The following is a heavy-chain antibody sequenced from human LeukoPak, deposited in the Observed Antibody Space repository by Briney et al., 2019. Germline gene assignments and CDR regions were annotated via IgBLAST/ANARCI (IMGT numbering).Heavy chain of an antibody. J-gene: IGHJ4*02. V-gene: IGHV3-74*01. CDR2: ISGDGSRT. Sequence: GGSLRLSCVASGFALSTYWMDWVRQAPGKGPVWISHISGDGSRTSYADSVKGRFTILRDNAKNTPYLQMNSLRAEDTAVYYCGRNRGYDALDYWGQGTLVTASS. D-gene: IGHD5-12*01. CDR1: GFALSTYW. CDR3: GRNRGYDALDY.